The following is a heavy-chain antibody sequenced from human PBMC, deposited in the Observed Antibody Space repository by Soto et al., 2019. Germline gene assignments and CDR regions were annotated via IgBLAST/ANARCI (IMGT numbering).Heavy chain of an antibody. CDR2: INHSGST. CDR3: ARAKNTYSSTPRGWFDP. D-gene: IGHD6-13*01. J-gene: IGHJ5*02. V-gene: IGHV4-34*01. CDR1: GGSFSGYY. Sequence: ASETLSLTCAVYGGSFSGYYWSWIRQPPGKGLEWIGEINHSGSTNYNPSLKSRVTISVDTSKNQFSLKLSSVTAADTAVYYCARAKNTYSSTPRGWFDPWGQGTLVTVSS.